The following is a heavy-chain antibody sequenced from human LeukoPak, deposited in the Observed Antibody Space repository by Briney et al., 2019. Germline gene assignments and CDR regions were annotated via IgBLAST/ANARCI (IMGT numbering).Heavy chain of an antibody. V-gene: IGHV3-23*01. J-gene: IGHJ4*02. Sequence: PGGSLRLPCTASGFTFNSYGVSWVRQAPGKGLEWVSRTNTEGTSTWYADSVKGRFSVSRDNSKNTLYLQMNSLRAEDTAVYYCAKSPPDTMIGWGQGTLVTVSS. CDR1: GFTFNSYG. CDR3: AKSPPDTMIG. CDR2: TNTEGTST. D-gene: IGHD3-22*01.